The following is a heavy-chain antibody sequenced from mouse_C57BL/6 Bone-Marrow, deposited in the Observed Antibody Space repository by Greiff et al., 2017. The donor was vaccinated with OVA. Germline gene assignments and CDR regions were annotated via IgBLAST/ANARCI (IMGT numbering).Heavy chain of an antibody. Sequence: EVQGVESGEGLVKPGGSLKLSCAASGFTFSSYAMSWVRQTPEKRLEWVAYISSGGDYIYYADTVKGRFTISRDNARNTLYLQMSSLKSEDTAMYYCGYYSNYGYAMDYWGQGTSVTVSS. D-gene: IGHD2-5*01. CDR3: GYYSNYGYAMDY. V-gene: IGHV5S21*01. J-gene: IGHJ4*01. CDR1: GFTFSSYA. CDR2: ISSGGDYI.